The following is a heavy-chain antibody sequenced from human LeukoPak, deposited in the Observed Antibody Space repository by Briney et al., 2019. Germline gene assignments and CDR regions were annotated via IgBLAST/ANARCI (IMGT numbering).Heavy chain of an antibody. D-gene: IGHD6-13*01. V-gene: IGHV4-34*01. CDR3: ARSGTYQHSSSYDY. J-gene: IGHJ4*02. CDR1: GESFKDYY. CDR2: INHSGSS. Sequence: SETLSLTCAVYGESFKDYYWNWIRQPPGKGLEWIGEINHSGSSNYNPSLKSRVTISVDTSKNQFSLKLSSVTAADTAVYYCARSGTYQHSSSYDYWGQGTLVIVSS.